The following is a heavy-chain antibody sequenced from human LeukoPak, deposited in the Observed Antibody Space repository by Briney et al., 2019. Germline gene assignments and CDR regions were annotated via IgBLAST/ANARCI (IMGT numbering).Heavy chain of an antibody. V-gene: IGHV3-7*01. Sequence: GGSLRLSCAASGFTFSSYWMSWVRQAPGKGLEWVANIKLDGSEKYYVDSVKGRFTISRDNSKNTLYLQMNSLRAEDTAVYYCAREGTRGYFQHWGQGTLVTVSS. CDR2: IKLDGSEK. CDR3: AREGTRGYFQH. J-gene: IGHJ1*01. CDR1: GFTFSSYW.